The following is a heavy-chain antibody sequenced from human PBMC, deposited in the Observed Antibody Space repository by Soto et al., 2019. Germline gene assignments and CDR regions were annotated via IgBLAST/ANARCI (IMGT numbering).Heavy chain of an antibody. CDR1: GYTFTSYA. Sequence: QVQLVQSGAEEKKPGASVKVSCKASGYTFTSYAMHWVRQAPGQRLEWMGWINAGNGNTKYSQKFQGXVXXXRXXSASTAYMELSSLRSEDTAVHYCARSIVVVTALDYWGQGTLVTVSS. CDR3: ARSIVVVTALDY. V-gene: IGHV1-3*05. D-gene: IGHD2-21*02. J-gene: IGHJ4*02. CDR2: INAGNGNT.